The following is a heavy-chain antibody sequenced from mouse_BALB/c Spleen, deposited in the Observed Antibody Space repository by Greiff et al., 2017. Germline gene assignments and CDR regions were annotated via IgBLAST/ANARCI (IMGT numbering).Heavy chain of an antibody. J-gene: IGHJ3*01. CDR1: GYAFSSYW. CDR2: IYPGDGDT. V-gene: IGHV1-80*01. D-gene: IGHD2-4*01. CDR3: ASLYDYDSWFAY. Sequence: VKLQESGAELVRPGSSVKISCKASGYAFSSYWMNWVKQRPGQGLEWIGQIYPGDGDTNYNGKFKGKATLTADKSSSTAYMQLSSLTSEDSAVYFCASLYDYDSWFAYWGQGTLVTVSA.